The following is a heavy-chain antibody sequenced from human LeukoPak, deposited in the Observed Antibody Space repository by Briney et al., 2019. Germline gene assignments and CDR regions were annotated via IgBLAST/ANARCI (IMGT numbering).Heavy chain of an antibody. CDR1: GGTFGSYA. V-gene: IGHV1-69*04. CDR3: ARDRGNSYGHIYDY. CDR2: IIPILGIA. D-gene: IGHD5-18*01. J-gene: IGHJ4*02. Sequence: ASVKVSCKASGGTFGSYAISWVRQAPGQGLEWMGRIIPILGIANYAQKFQGRVTITADKSTSTAYMELSSLRSEDTAVYYCARDRGNSYGHIYDYWGQGTLVTVSS.